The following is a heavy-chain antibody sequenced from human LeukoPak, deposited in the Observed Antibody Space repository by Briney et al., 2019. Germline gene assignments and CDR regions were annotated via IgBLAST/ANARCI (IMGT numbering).Heavy chain of an antibody. CDR1: GGSITSAGYS. J-gene: IGHJ4*02. CDR3: ARGYCTSTSCSENRYYFDS. V-gene: IGHV4-61*02. D-gene: IGHD2-2*01. Sequence: SGTLSLTCTVSGGSITSAGYSWGWIRQPAGKGLEWIGRIYSSGSTNSNPSLKSRVTISVDTSKNQFSLKLSSVTAADTAVYYCARGYCTSTSCSENRYYFDSWGQGTLVTVSS. CDR2: IYSSGST.